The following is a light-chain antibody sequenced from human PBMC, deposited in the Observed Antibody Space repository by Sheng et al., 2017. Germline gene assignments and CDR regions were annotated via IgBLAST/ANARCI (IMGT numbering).Light chain of an antibody. CDR1: SSNIGAGYD. CDR3: QSADNSLSDFV. J-gene: IGLJ1*01. Sequence: QSVLTQPPSVSGAPGQRVTISCTGSSSNIGAGYDVHWYQQLPGTAPKLLIYGNSNRPSGVPDRFSGSKSGTSASLAITGLQAEDEADYYCQSADNSLSDFVFGSGTKVTVL. CDR2: GNS. V-gene: IGLV1-40*01.